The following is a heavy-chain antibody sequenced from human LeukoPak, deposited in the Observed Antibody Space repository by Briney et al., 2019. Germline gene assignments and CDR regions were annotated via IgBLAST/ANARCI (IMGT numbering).Heavy chain of an antibody. CDR1: GGSFSGYY. D-gene: IGHD6-13*01. Sequence: SETLSLTCSVYGGSFSGYYWSWIRQPPGKGLEWIGELNHSGSTNYNPSLKSRVTISVDTSKNQFSLKLSSVTAADTAVYYCARLFPISAAGTTYYYYYGMDVWGQGTTVTVSS. J-gene: IGHJ6*02. CDR3: ARLFPISAAGTTYYYYYGMDV. V-gene: IGHV4-34*01. CDR2: LNHSGST.